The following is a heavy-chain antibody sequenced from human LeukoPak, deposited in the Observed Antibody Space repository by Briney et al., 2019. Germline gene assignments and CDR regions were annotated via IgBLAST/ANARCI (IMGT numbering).Heavy chain of an antibody. CDR1: GFTFNSYW. Sequence: GGSLRLSCAASGFTFNSYWMHWVRQAPGKGLVWVSQINNDGSTTRYADSVKGRFTISRDNGENTLYLQMSSLRAEDAAVYYCARGYSSSWYNWLDPWGQGTLVTVSS. D-gene: IGHD6-13*01. CDR3: ARGYSSSWYNWLDP. V-gene: IGHV3-74*01. J-gene: IGHJ5*02. CDR2: INNDGSTT.